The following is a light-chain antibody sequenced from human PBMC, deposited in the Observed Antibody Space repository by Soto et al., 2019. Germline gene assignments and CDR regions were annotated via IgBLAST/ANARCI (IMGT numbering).Light chain of an antibody. CDR3: QKYNSAPHT. CDR1: QDISNY. CDR2: AAS. J-gene: IGKJ4*01. Sequence: DIQMTQSPSSLSASVGDRVTITCRTSQDISNYLAWYQQKPGKVPKLLIYAASTLRSGVPSRFRGGGSGTDFSLTISSLQPEDVATYYCQKYNSAPHTFGGGTKVEIQ. V-gene: IGKV1-27*01.